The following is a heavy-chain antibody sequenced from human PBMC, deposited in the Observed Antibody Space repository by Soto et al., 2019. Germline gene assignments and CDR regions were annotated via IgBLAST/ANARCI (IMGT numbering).Heavy chain of an antibody. J-gene: IGHJ4*02. V-gene: IGHV4-39*01. CDR3: AYSSSFANPYFDY. CDR1: GGSISGSSYY. CDR2: IYYGGST. Sequence: PSETLSLPCTVSGGSISGSSYYWGWIRQPPGKGLEWIGSIYYGGSTYYNPSLKSRVTISVDTSKNQFSLKLSSVTAADTAVYYLAYSSSFANPYFDYWGQGTLVTVSS. D-gene: IGHD6-13*01.